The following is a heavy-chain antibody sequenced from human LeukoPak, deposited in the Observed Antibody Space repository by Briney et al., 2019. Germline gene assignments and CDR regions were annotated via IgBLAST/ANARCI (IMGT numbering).Heavy chain of an antibody. Sequence: GESLKISCKGSGYSFTSYWIGWVRQMPGKGLEWMGIIYPGDSDTRYSPSFQGQVTISADKSISTAYLQWSSLKASDTAMYYCARRPYCSSTSCYCERYVSFDYWGQGTLVTVSS. J-gene: IGHJ4*02. CDR3: ARRPYCSSTSCYCERYVSFDY. CDR2: IYPGDSDT. CDR1: GYSFTSYW. V-gene: IGHV5-51*01. D-gene: IGHD2-2*01.